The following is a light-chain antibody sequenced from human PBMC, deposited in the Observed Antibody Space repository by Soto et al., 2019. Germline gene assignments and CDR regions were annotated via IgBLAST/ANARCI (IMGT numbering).Light chain of an antibody. CDR2: GAS. CDR1: QSVSSN. Sequence: EIVMTQSPATLSVSPGERATLSCRASQSVSSNLAWYQQKPGQAPRLLIYGASTRATGIPARFSGSGSGTEFTLTISSLQSEDFAVYYCQQYNNWPRSWTFGQGTMVDI. J-gene: IGKJ1*01. CDR3: QQYNNWPRSWT. V-gene: IGKV3-15*01.